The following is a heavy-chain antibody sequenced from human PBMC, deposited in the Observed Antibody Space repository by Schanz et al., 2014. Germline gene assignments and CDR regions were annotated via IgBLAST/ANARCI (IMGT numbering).Heavy chain of an antibody. CDR1: GYTFTSYD. Sequence: QVQLVQSGAEVKKPGASVRLSCEASGYTFTSYDINWVRQAPGQGLEWMGWMNPNSGNTGYAQKFQGRVTMTRHTAISTAYMELSSLRSEDTAVYYCASAPVTVGPYHYYMDVWGKGTTVAVSS. CDR2: MNPNSGNT. D-gene: IGHD4-17*01. J-gene: IGHJ6*03. V-gene: IGHV1-8*02. CDR3: ASAPVTVGPYHYYMDV.